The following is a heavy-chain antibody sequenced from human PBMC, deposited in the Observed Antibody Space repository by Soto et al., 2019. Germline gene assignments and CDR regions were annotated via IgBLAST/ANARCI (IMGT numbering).Heavy chain of an antibody. CDR3: FDY. J-gene: IGHJ4*02. Sequence: SETLSLTCSVSGGSINSYWWSWIRQPAGKGLEWIGRVYSSGTTDYNPSLNSRATLSVETSNMDPVDTATYYCAHTRYSISSFDYWGQGTLVTVSS. D-gene: IGHD6-6*01. CDR2: VYSSGTT. V-gene: IGHV4-4*07. CDR1: GGSINSYW.